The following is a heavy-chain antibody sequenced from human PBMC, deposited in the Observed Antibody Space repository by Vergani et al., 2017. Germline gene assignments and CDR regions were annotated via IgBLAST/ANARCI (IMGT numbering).Heavy chain of an antibody. D-gene: IGHD3-22*01. CDR1: GYSLTELT. J-gene: IGHJ4*02. Sequence: QVQLVQSGSEVRKPGASVKVSCQVSGYSLTELTIHWVRQAPGKGLEWMGGFDPEHGEVTFAHHIQGRVTMTEDRSTDTAYMELSSLRPEDTALYYCAIVTDYYHSSGYCLDYWGQGTLVTVSS. CDR3: AIVTDYYHSSGYCLDY. CDR2: FDPEHGEV. V-gene: IGHV1-24*01.